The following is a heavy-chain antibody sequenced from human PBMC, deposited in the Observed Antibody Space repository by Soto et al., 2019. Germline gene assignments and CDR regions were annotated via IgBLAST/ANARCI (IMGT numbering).Heavy chain of an antibody. D-gene: IGHD6-6*01. CDR3: AREVYSSSNPLDY. Sequence: GGSLRLSCAASGFTFSSYSMNWVRQAPGKGLEWISSISSSSSCIYYADSVKGRFTISRDNAKNSLYLQMNSLRAEDTAVYYCAREVYSSSNPLDYWGQGTLVTVYS. CDR2: ISSSSSCI. CDR1: GFTFSSYS. J-gene: IGHJ4*02. V-gene: IGHV3-21*01.